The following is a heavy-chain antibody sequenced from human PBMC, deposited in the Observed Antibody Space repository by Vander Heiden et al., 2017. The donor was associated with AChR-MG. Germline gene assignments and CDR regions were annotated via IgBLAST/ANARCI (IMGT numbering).Heavy chain of an antibody. D-gene: IGHD2-2*02. V-gene: IGHV1-24*01. J-gene: IGHJ4*02. CDR3: AADRNTWYCDS. CDR1: GYTLTDLS. CDR2: FDPERGET. Sequence: QVQLVQSGAEVKKPGASVKVSCKVSGYTLTDLSMHWVRQVPGKGLEWMGGFDPERGETIYAQKLQGRVTMTDDTSTDTAYMELSSLRSEDTAVYYCAADRNTWYCDSWGQGTLVTVSS.